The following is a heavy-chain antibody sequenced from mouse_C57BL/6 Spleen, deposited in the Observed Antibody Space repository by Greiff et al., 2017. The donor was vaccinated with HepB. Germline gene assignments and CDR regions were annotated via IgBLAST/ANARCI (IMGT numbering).Heavy chain of an antibody. Sequence: EVQLQQSGPELVKPGASVKISCKASGYTFTDYYMNWVKQSHGKSLEWIGDINPNNGGTSYNQKFKGKATLTVDKSSSTAYMELRSLTSADSAVYYCASIYDGYLDYWGQGTTLTVSS. D-gene: IGHD2-3*01. CDR2: INPNNGGT. CDR3: ASIYDGYLDY. CDR1: GYTFTDYY. V-gene: IGHV1-26*01. J-gene: IGHJ2*01.